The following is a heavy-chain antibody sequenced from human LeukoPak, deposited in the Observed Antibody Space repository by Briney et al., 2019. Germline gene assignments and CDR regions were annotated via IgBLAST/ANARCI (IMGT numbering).Heavy chain of an antibody. CDR3: ARGSEWTNGVSDY. Sequence: GGSLRLSCAASGFIFSRCGMNWVRQAPGKGLEWVASTSGSSTYISYADSVKGRFTISRDNAKNSLYLQMNNLRVEDTAVYYCARGSEWTNGVSDYWGQGTLVTVSS. CDR2: TSGSSTYI. D-gene: IGHD3-3*01. CDR1: GFIFSRCG. J-gene: IGHJ4*02. V-gene: IGHV3-21*06.